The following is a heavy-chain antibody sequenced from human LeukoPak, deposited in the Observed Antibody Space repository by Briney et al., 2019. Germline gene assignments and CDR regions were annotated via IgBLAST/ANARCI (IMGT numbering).Heavy chain of an antibody. J-gene: IGHJ5*02. CDR2: IYYSGST. D-gene: IGHD1/OR15-1a*01. CDR3: AKNNGGARNHWFDP. V-gene: IGHV4-39*07. Sequence: SETLSLTCTVSGGSISSSSYYWGWIRQPPGKGLEWIGSIYYSGSTYYNPSLKSRVTISVDTSKNQFSLKLSSVTAADTAIYYCAKNNGGARNHWFDPWGQGTLVTVSS. CDR1: GGSISSSSYY.